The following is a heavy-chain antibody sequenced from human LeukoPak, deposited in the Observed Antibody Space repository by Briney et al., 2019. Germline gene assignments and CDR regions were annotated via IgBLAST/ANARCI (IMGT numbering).Heavy chain of an antibody. V-gene: IGHV4-4*02. J-gene: IGHJ4*02. CDR2: IYLRGSS. CDR1: GGSITISHW. D-gene: IGHD1-1*01. Sequence: SETLSLTCAVSGGSITISHWWSWVRQPPGKGLEWIGEIYLRGSSNYNPSLKSRVTMSVDKSKNQFSLRLSSVTAADTAVYYCARNWNDGRFDYWGQGMLVTVSS. CDR3: ARNWNDGRFDY.